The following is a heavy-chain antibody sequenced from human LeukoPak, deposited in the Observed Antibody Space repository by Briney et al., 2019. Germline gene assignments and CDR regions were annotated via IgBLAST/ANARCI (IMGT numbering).Heavy chain of an antibody. CDR3: ATMTFHYYYGMDV. J-gene: IGHJ6*02. Sequence: VKVSCKASGGTFSSYAISWVRQAPGQGLEWMGGIIPIFGTANYAQKFQGRVTITADESTSTAYMELSSLRSEDTAVYYCATMTFHYYYGMDVWGQGTTVTVSS. D-gene: IGHD2/OR15-2a*01. CDR2: IIPIFGTA. V-gene: IGHV1-69*01. CDR1: GGTFSSYA.